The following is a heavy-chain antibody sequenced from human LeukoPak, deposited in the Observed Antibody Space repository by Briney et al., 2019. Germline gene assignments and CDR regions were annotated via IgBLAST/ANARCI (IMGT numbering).Heavy chain of an antibody. V-gene: IGHV3-7*01. J-gene: IGHJ2*01. D-gene: IGHD6-6*01. CDR1: GFTFSSYW. Sequence: GGSLRLSCAASGFTFSSYWMSWVRQAPGKGLEWVANIKQDGSEKYYVDSVKGRFTISRDNAKNSLYLQMNSLRAGDTAVYYCAREIVDSISSSWCLDLWGRGTLVTVSS. CDR3: AREIVDSISSSWCLDL. CDR2: IKQDGSEK.